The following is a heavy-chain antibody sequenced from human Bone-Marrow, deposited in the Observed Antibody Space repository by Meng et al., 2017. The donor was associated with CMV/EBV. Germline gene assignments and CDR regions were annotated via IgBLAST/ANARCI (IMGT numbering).Heavy chain of an antibody. CDR3: ARGVVVVPAGGYYYYYGMDV. Sequence: SVKVSCKASGYTFTGYYMHWVRQAPGQGLEWMGGIIPILGTANYAQKFQGRVTITTDESTSTAYMELSSLRSEDTAVYYCARGVVVVPAGGYYYYYGMDVWGQGTTVTVSS. J-gene: IGHJ6*02. CDR1: GYTFTGYY. CDR2: IIPILGTA. D-gene: IGHD2-2*01. V-gene: IGHV1-69*16.